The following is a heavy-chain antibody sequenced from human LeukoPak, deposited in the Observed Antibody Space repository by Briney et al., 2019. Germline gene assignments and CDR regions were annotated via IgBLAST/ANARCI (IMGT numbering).Heavy chain of an antibody. V-gene: IGHV4-61*01. Sequence: SETLSLTCTVFGGSVSSSSSYWSWIRQPPRKGLEWIGYIYYSGDTNYNPSLKSRVTISLDTSKNQFSLELSSVTAADTAFYYCARERRLGSSGDYWGQGTLVTVSS. J-gene: IGHJ4*02. CDR2: IYYSGDT. CDR3: ARERRLGSSGDY. CDR1: GGSVSSSSSY. D-gene: IGHD3-10*01.